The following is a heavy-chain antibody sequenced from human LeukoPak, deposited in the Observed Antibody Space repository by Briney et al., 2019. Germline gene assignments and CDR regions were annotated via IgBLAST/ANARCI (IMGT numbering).Heavy chain of an antibody. CDR1: GFIFSTYG. CDR3: ARVPRHDAFDI. V-gene: IGHV3-33*01. CDR2: MWYDGSNK. Sequence: GGSLRLSCEASGFIFSTYGMHWVRQAPGKGLEWVAVMWYDGSNKYYADSVKGRFTISRDNSKNTLYPQMNSLRAEDTAVYYCARVPRHDAFDIWGQGTMVTVSS. J-gene: IGHJ3*02.